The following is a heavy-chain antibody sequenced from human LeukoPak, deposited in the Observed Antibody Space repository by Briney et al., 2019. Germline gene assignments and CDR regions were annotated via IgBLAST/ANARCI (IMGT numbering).Heavy chain of an antibody. CDR3: ARDHRGGTYYYDSSGYYDY. V-gene: IGHV3-21*01. J-gene: IGHJ4*02. Sequence: GGSLRLSCAASGFTFSSYSMNWVRQAPGKGLEWVSSISSSSSYIYYADSVKGRFTISRDNAKSSLYLQTNSLRAEDTAVYYCARDHRGGTYYYDSSGYYDYWGQGTLVTVSS. CDR2: ISSSSSYI. CDR1: GFTFSSYS. D-gene: IGHD3-22*01.